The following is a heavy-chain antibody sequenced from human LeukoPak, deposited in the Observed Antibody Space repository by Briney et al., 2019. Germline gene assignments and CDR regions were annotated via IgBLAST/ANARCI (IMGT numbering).Heavy chain of an antibody. CDR3: ARDPRNTYGYYFDY. D-gene: IGHD5-18*01. CDR1: GFTFHYFT. Sequence: GGSLRLSCAASGFTFHYFTMNWVRQAPGKGLEWVSSISSSSSYIYYADSVKGRFTISRDNAKNSLYLQMNSLRAEDTAVYYCARDPRNTYGYYFDYWGQGTLVTVSS. V-gene: IGHV3-21*01. CDR2: ISSSSSYI. J-gene: IGHJ4*02.